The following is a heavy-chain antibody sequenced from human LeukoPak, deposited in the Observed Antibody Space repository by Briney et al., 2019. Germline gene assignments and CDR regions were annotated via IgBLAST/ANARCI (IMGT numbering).Heavy chain of an antibody. CDR3: AADPFNYYDSSGAFDI. J-gene: IGHJ3*02. D-gene: IGHD3-22*01. Sequence: SVKVSCKASGFTFISSAVQWVRQARGQRLEWIGWIVVGSGNTNYAQKFQERVTITRDMSTSTAYMELSSLRSEDTAVYYCAADPFNYYDSSGAFDIWGQGTMVTVSS. V-gene: IGHV1-58*01. CDR1: GFTFISSA. CDR2: IVVGSGNT.